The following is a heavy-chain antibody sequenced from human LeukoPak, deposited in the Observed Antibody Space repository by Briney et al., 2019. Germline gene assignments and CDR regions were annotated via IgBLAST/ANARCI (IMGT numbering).Heavy chain of an antibody. CDR2: INPNSGGT. Sequence: ASVKVSCKASGYTFTGYYMHWVRQAPGQGLEWMGWINPNSGGTNYAQKFQGRVTMTRDTSISTAYMELSRLRSDDTAVYYCARGMWFFGPYYMDVWGKGTTVTISS. CDR1: GYTFTGYY. D-gene: IGHD2-21*01. V-gene: IGHV1-2*02. J-gene: IGHJ6*03. CDR3: ARGMWFFGPYYMDV.